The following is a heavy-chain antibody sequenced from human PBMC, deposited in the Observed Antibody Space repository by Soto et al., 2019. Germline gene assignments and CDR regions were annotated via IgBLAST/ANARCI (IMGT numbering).Heavy chain of an antibody. CDR1: VVSINNYY. D-gene: IGHD6-19*01. V-gene: IGHV4-59*01. J-gene: IGHJ4*02. CDR2: IFSAGAT. CDR3: ARQTSVGTGPFSTSGWYGYFEF. Sequence: SETLSLTCTFSVVSINNYYWGCIRQPPGNGLEWIGYIFSAGATRYNPSLESRVTISVDTSRNHLSLELTSVTAADTAVYYCARQTSVGTGPFSTSGWYGYFEFLGQRAPVTGSS.